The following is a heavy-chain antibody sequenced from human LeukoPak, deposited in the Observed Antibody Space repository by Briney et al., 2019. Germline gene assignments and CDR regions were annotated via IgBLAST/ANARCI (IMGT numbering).Heavy chain of an antibody. CDR2: ISSSSSYI. CDR1: GFTFSSYS. V-gene: IGHV3-21*01. Sequence: GGSLRLSCAASGFTFSSYSMNWVRQAPGNGLEWVSSISSSSSYIYYADSVKGRFTVSRDNAKNSLYLQMNSLRAEDTAVHYCARDRAYSSGWHLDAFDIWGQGTMVTVSS. D-gene: IGHD6-19*01. J-gene: IGHJ3*02. CDR3: ARDRAYSSGWHLDAFDI.